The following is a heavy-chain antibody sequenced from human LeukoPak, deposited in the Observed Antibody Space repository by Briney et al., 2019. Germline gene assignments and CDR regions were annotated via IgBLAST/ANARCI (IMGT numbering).Heavy chain of an antibody. CDR1: GFTFSSYG. CDR3: AKELDYYGSGSYYKGIYYYYGMDV. D-gene: IGHD3-10*01. V-gene: IGHV3-30*18. J-gene: IGHJ6*02. Sequence: PGRSLRLSCAASGFTFSSYGMHWVRQAPGKGLEWVAVISYDGSNKYYADSVKGRFTISRDNSKNTLYLQMNSLRAEDTAVYYCAKELDYYGSGSYYKGIYYYYGMDVWGQGTTVTDSS. CDR2: ISYDGSNK.